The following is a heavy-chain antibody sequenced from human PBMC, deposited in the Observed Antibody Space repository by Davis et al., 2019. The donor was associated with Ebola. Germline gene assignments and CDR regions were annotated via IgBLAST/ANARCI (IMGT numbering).Heavy chain of an antibody. V-gene: IGHV4-4*02. D-gene: IGHD3-10*01. J-gene: IGHJ4*02. CDR1: GGSISSSNW. Sequence: SETLSLTCAVSGGSISSSNWWSWVRPPPGQGLEWIGEIYHSGSTNYNPSLKSRVTISVDTSKNQFSLKLSSVTAADTAVYYCARAEYGSGIDYWGQGTLVTVSS. CDR3: ARAEYGSGIDY. CDR2: IYHSGST.